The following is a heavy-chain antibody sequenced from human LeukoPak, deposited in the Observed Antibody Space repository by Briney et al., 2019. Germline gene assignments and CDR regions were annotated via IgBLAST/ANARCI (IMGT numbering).Heavy chain of an antibody. CDR1: GYTFSNYD. J-gene: IGHJ3*02. V-gene: IGHV1-8*03. Sequence: ASVKVSCKASGYTFSNYDINWMRQATGQGFEWMAWMSPTNGDTGYAQKFQGRVTLTRDTSMSTAYMELTSLTSEDTAVYFCARQWNWNQGGPFDIWGQGTLVTVSS. D-gene: IGHD1-1*01. CDR3: ARQWNWNQGGPFDI. CDR2: MSPTNGDT.